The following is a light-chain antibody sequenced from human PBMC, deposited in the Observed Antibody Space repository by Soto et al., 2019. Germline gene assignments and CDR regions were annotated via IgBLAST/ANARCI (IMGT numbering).Light chain of an antibody. V-gene: IGKV3-11*01. J-gene: IGKJ4*01. Sequence: ENVLTQSPATLSLSPGEGATLSCRASESVGSDLAWYQQKPGQPPRLLIYDVSVRATGVPARFSGSGSGTDCTLTISSLEPEDFAVYYCQQRDSWPLTFGGGTKVEIK. CDR3: QQRDSWPLT. CDR1: ESVGSD. CDR2: DVS.